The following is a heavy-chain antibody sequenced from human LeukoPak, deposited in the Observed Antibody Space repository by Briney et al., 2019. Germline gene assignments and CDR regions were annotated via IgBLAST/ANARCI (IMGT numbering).Heavy chain of an antibody. J-gene: IGHJ3*01. V-gene: IGHV3-20*04. Sequence: GGSLRLSCAASGFTFDDYGMSWVRQAPGKGLEWVSGINWNGGSTGYADSVKGRFTISRDNAKNSLYLQMNSLRVEDTAVYYCVRDRDWGAFDVWGQVTMVTVSS. CDR3: VRDRDWGAFDV. D-gene: IGHD3/OR15-3a*01. CDR2: INWNGGST. CDR1: GFTFDDYG.